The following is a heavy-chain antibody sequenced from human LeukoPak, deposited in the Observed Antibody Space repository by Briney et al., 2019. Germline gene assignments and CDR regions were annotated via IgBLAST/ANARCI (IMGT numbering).Heavy chain of an antibody. Sequence: SVKVSCKASGYTFTGYYMHWVRQAPGQGLEWMGRIIPILGIANYAQKFQGRVTITADKSTSTAYMELSSLRSEDTAVYYCARDGLGMSDYWGQGTLVTVSS. J-gene: IGHJ4*02. V-gene: IGHV1-69*04. CDR1: GYTFTGYY. CDR2: IIPILGIA. D-gene: IGHD3/OR15-3a*01. CDR3: ARDGLGMSDY.